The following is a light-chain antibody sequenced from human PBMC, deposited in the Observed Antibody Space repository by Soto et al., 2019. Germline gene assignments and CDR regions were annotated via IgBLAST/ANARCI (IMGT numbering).Light chain of an antibody. CDR3: QQHSNCPPTP. CDR2: DAS. Sequence: EIVLTQSPATLSLSPGERATLSCRASQSVSSYLAWYQQKPGQAPRLLIYDASNRATGIPARFSGSGSGTDFTLTISSLEPYYFACYYCQQHSNCPPTPFAQGTRLAIK. J-gene: IGKJ5*01. V-gene: IGKV3-11*01. CDR1: QSVSSY.